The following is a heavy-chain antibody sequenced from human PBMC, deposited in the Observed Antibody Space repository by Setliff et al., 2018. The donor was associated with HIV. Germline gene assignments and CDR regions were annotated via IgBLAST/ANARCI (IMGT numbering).Heavy chain of an antibody. CDR1: GGSFSGFY. D-gene: IGHD6-19*01. CDR2: VTHSGTT. CDR3: ARGRKKTLAVSGTRYFDF. Sequence: SEPLSLTCAVYGGSFSGFYWTFIRQSPGKGLEWIGEVTHSGTTTYDPSLKRRITISVDTSKNQFSLKLTSVTAADMGVYYCARGRKKTLAVSGTRYFDFWGQGTLVTVSS. V-gene: IGHV4-34*01. J-gene: IGHJ4*02.